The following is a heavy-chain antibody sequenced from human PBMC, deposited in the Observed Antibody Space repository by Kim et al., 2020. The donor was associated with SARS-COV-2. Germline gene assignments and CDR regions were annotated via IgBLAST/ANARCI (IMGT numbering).Heavy chain of an antibody. J-gene: IGHJ4*02. CDR2: ISCVGRNK. V-gene: IGHV3-30-3*01. CDR1: RIIFSNYA. D-gene: IGHD2-21*01. Sequence: GGSLRLSCAASRIIFSNYAMHWVRQAPGQGLEWVPVISCVGRNKYYADSVKHRFTISSDNSKNTLSLQMNSVRPEDTAVSYCARDCVQMDIWAQGTLVTV. CDR3: ARDCVQMDI.